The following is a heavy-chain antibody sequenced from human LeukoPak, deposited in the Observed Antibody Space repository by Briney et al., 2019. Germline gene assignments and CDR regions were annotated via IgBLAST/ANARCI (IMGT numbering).Heavy chain of an antibody. CDR3: AKDYCSSTSCCAFDI. D-gene: IGHD2-2*01. CDR2: IRYDGSNK. J-gene: IGHJ3*02. Sequence: GGSLRLSCAASGFTFSSYGMHWVRQAPGKGLEWVAFIRYDGSNKYYADSVKGRFTISRDNSKNTLYLQMNSLRAEDTAVYYCAKDYCSSTSCCAFDIWGQGTMVTVSS. CDR1: GFTFSSYG. V-gene: IGHV3-30*02.